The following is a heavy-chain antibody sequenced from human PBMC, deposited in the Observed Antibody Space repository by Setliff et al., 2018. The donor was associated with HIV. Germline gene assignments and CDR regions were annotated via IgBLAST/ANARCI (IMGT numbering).Heavy chain of an antibody. CDR3: ALTGHRLLRGYMDV. CDR2: LYVSGDT. V-gene: IGHV4-4*07. D-gene: IGHD2-15*01. J-gene: IGHJ6*03. Sequence: PSETLSLTCYVTDDPISSYYWSWVRQPAGKGLEWIGRLYVSGDTNYNPSLKSRVTMSLDTSKKHFSLNLKSVTAADTAVYYCALTGHRLLRGYMDVWGKGTTGTVSS. CDR1: DDPISSYY.